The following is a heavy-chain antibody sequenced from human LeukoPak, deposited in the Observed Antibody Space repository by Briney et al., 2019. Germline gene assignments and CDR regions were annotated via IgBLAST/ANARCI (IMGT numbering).Heavy chain of an antibody. V-gene: IGHV1-24*01. D-gene: IGHD2-2*01. Sequence: ASVKVSCKVSGYTLTELSMHWVRQAPGKGLEWMGGFDPEDGETIYAQKFQGRVTMTEDTSTDTAYMELSSLRSEDTAVYYCARVIVVVPAAVNWFDPWGQGTLVTVSS. CDR1: GYTLTELS. J-gene: IGHJ5*02. CDR3: ARVIVVVPAAVNWFDP. CDR2: FDPEDGET.